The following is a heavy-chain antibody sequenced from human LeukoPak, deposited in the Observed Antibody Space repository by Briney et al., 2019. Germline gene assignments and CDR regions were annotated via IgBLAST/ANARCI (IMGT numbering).Heavy chain of an antibody. CDR2: IYYSGST. D-gene: IGHD3-10*01. V-gene: IGHV4-39*07. J-gene: IGHJ4*02. CDR3: AREHGSGSYLAY. Sequence: SETLSLTCTVSGGSISSSSYYWGWIRQPPGKGLEWIGSIYYSGSTYYNPSLKSRVTISVDTSKNQFSLKLSSVTAADTAVYYCAREHGSGSYLAYWGQGTLVTVSS. CDR1: GGSISSSSYY.